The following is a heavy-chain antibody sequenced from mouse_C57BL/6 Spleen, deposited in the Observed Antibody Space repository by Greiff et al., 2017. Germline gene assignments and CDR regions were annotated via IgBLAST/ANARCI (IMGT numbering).Heavy chain of an antibody. D-gene: IGHD2-1*01. CDR3: ARSAMAAPSLAY. V-gene: IGHV1-4*01. J-gene: IGHJ3*01. CDR1: GYTFPSYT. Sequence: QVQLQQSGAELARPGASVKMSCKASGYTFPSYTMHWVKQRPGQGLEWIGYINPSSGYTKYNQTFKDKATLTADKSSSPAYMQRSSLTSEYSAVYYCARSAMAAPSLAYWGQGTLVTVSS. CDR2: INPSSGYT.